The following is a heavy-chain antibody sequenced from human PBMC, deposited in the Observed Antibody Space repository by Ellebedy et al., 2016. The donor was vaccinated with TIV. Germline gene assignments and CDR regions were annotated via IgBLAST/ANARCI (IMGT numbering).Heavy chain of an antibody. D-gene: IGHD2/OR15-2a*01. CDR3: ARRYFYDYYYYYGMDV. J-gene: IGHJ6*02. V-gene: IGHV1-8*01. CDR1: GYTFTSYD. Sequence: ASVKVSCKASGYTFTSYDINWLRHATGQGLEWMGWMNPNSCNTGYAQKFQGRVTMTRNTSISTAYMELSSLRSEDTAVYYCARRYFYDYYYYYGMDVWGQGTTVTVSS. CDR2: MNPNSCNT.